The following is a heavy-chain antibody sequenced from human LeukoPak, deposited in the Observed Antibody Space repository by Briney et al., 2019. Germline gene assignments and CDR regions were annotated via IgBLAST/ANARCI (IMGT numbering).Heavy chain of an antibody. J-gene: IGHJ4*02. CDR2: ITDAVGST. V-gene: IGHV3-23*01. D-gene: IGHD1-26*01. Sequence: GGSLRLSCAASGFTFSSSSISWVRQAPGKGLEWVSAITDAVGSTHYADSVKGRFTISRDNSKNTLYLQMNSLRAEDTAVYYCARDGSKYSGSYRYYFVYWGQGTLVTVSS. CDR3: ARDGSKYSGSYRYYFVY. CDR1: GFTFSSSS.